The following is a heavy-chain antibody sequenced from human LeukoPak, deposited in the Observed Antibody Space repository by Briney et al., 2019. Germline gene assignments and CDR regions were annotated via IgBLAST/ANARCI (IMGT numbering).Heavy chain of an antibody. J-gene: IGHJ4*02. Sequence: GGSLRLSCTASGFTFGDYAMSWFRQAPGKGLEWVSSISSSSTYIYYADSVKGRFTISRDNAKNSLYLQMISLRAEDTAVYYCARDDGSSGYAFDYWGQGTLVTVSS. CDR1: GFTFGDYA. D-gene: IGHD3-22*01. CDR2: ISSSSTYI. V-gene: IGHV3-21*01. CDR3: ARDDGSSGYAFDY.